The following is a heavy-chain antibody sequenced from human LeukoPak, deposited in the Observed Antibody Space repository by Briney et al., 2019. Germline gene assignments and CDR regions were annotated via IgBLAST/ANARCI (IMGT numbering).Heavy chain of an antibody. CDR3: AKDMRTVAGMGGGYYFDY. D-gene: IGHD6-19*01. CDR2: ISWNNGSI. J-gene: IGHJ4*02. CDR1: GFTFDDYA. V-gene: IGHV3-9*01. Sequence: GGSPRLSCAASGFTFDDYAMHWVRQAPGKGLEWVSGISWNNGSIGYADSVKGRFTISRDNAKNSLYLQMNSLRAEDTALYYCAKDMRTVAGMGGGYYFDYWGQGTLVTVSS.